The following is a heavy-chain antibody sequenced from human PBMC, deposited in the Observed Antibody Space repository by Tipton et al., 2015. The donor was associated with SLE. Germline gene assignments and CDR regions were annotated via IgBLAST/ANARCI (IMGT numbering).Heavy chain of an antibody. CDR3: ARTQYTFGGVIAPFDY. V-gene: IGHV4-34*01. D-gene: IGHD3-16*02. CDR1: GGSFSGYY. J-gene: IGHJ4*02. Sequence: TLSLTCAVYGGSFSGYYWSWIRQPPGKGLEWIGEINHSGSTNYNPSLKSRVTISVDTAKNQFSLKLSSVTAADTAVYYCARTQYTFGGVIAPFDYWGQGTLGTVSS. CDR2: INHSGST.